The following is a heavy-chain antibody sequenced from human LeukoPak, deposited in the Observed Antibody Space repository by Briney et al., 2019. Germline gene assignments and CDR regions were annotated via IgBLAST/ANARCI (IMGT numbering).Heavy chain of an antibody. J-gene: IGHJ4*02. CDR2: ISSAGTT. D-gene: IGHD6-13*01. CDR3: ARDLEAANTYYFDY. V-gene: IGHV3-66*01. Sequence: GGSLRLSCAASGFTFSTYWMSWVRQAPGKGLEWVSIISSAGTTYYADSVKGRFTIPRDNSKNTVYLQVNSLRDEDTAVYYCARDLEAANTYYFDYWGQGTMVTVSS. CDR1: GFTFSTYW.